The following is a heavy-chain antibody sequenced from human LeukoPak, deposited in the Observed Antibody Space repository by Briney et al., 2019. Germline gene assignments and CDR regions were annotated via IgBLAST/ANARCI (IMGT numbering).Heavy chain of an antibody. CDR2: IYYSGST. CDR1: GGSISSGGYY. Sequence: SETLSLTCTVSGGSISSGGYYWSWIRQHPGKGLEWIGSIYYSGSTYYNSSLKRRVTITGDTSKYQFSLKLSSVTAADTAVYYCARAERGHIVVAYAFDIWGQGTMVTVSS. CDR3: ARAERGHIVVAYAFDI. J-gene: IGHJ3*02. V-gene: IGHV4-31*03. D-gene: IGHD2-21*01.